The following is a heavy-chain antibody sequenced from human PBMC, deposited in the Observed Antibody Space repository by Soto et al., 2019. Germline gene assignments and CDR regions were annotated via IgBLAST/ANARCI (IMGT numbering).Heavy chain of an antibody. J-gene: IGHJ4*02. CDR3: ARVSPDYDSSGSPTFDY. D-gene: IGHD3-22*01. V-gene: IGHV4-30-4*01. Sequence: PSETLSHTCTVSGGSISSGGYYWSWIRQPPGKGLEWIGYIYYSGSTYYNPSLKSRVTISVDTSKNQFSLKLSSVTAADTAVYYCARVSPDYDSSGSPTFDYWGQGTLVTVSS. CDR2: IYYSGST. CDR1: GGSISSGGYY.